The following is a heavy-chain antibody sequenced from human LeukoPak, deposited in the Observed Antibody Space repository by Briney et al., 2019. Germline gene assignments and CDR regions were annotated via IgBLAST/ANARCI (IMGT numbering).Heavy chain of an antibody. V-gene: IGHV4-61*01. CDR3: ARYYYGSGSRPGTFDS. Sequence: SETLSLTCTVSGVSITRTTYYWTWIRQPPGKGLEWIGYIYYSGSTNYNPSLKSRVTMSVDTSKNQFSLRLTSLTPADTAVYYCARYYYGSGSRPGTFDSWGQGTVVTVSS. J-gene: IGHJ4*02. CDR1: GVSITRTTYY. D-gene: IGHD3-10*01. CDR2: IYYSGST.